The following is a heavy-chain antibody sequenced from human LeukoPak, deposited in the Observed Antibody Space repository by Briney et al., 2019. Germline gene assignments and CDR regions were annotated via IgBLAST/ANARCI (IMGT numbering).Heavy chain of an antibody. CDR2: IKEDGSVK. D-gene: IGHD6-19*01. CDR3: ARDSTWLLDY. V-gene: IGHV3-7*03. Sequence: PGGSLRLSCAASGFTFSSSAMSWVRQPPGKGLEWVANIKEDGSVKYYVDSVKGRFTISRDNTKNALYLQMNSLRADDTAVYFCARDSTWLLDYWGQGTLITVSS. CDR1: GFTFSSSA. J-gene: IGHJ4*02.